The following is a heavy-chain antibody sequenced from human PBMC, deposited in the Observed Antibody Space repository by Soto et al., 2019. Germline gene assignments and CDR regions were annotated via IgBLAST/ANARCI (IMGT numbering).Heavy chain of an antibody. CDR3: ARPGSGYDVLTGQYFFYFHAMDV. Sequence: QVQLVDSGGGVVQPGRSLRLSCTTSGFLFNTYAMHWVRQAPGKGLEWVAVMSHDGRNTYYADSVKGRFTISRDNSKNLLYLQMNSLRPEDTAVYYCARPGSGYDVLTGQYFFYFHAMDVWGQGTTVRVSS. J-gene: IGHJ6*02. CDR1: GFLFNTYA. V-gene: IGHV3-30*04. CDR2: MSHDGRNT. D-gene: IGHD3-9*01.